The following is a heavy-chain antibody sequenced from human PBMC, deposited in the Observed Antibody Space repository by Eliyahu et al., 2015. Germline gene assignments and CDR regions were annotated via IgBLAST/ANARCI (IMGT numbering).Heavy chain of an antibody. CDR3: ARAPIWFGELLNPEYFDY. Sequence: QVQLVQSGAEVKKPGSSVKVSCKASGGTFSSYTISWVRQAPGQGLEWMGRIIPILGIANYAQKFQGRVTITADKSTSTAYMELSSLRSEDTAVYYCARAPIWFGELLNPEYFDYWGQGTLVTVSS. CDR1: GGTFSSYT. V-gene: IGHV1-69*02. J-gene: IGHJ4*02. CDR2: IIPILGIA. D-gene: IGHD3-10*01.